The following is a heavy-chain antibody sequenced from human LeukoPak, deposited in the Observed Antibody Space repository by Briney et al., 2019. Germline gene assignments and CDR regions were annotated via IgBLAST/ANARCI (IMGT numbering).Heavy chain of an antibody. CDR3: ARHVPSALRVVVVTSDWYFDL. Sequence: PSETLSLTCTASGGSITNNLYYWGWIRQPPGKGLEWIGTIFHSGSTYYNPSLESRVTISVDTSKSQFSLNLRSVTAADTALYYCARHVPSALRVVVVTSDWYFDLWGRGTLVTVSS. CDR2: IFHSGST. V-gene: IGHV4-39*01. CDR1: GGSITNNLYY. D-gene: IGHD2-21*02. J-gene: IGHJ2*01.